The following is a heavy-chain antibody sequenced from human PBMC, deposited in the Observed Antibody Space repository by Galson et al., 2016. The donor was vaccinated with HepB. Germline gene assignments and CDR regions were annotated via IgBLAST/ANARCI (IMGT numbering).Heavy chain of an antibody. Sequence: SLRLSCAASGFTFRSYDMGWVRQAPGKGLEWVSTISGSGGRTYYADSVMGRFTISRDNSKNTLFLQMSSLRAEDTAVYYCARSQWFGELFYFDSWGQGTLVTVSS. CDR3: ARSQWFGELFYFDS. D-gene: IGHD3-10*01. V-gene: IGHV3-23*01. CDR1: GFTFRSYD. J-gene: IGHJ4*02. CDR2: ISGSGGRT.